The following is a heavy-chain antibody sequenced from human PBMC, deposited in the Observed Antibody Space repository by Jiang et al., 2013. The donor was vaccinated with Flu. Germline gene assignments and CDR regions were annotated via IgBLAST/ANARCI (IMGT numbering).Heavy chain of an antibody. Sequence: SCAASGFTFSNYGMHWVRQAPGKGLEWVAVISHDGSKTYYADSVKGRFTISRDNSKNTLFLQMNSLRPDDTAVYHCAKDAPGASVSLTGPFDYWGQGNLVSVSS. V-gene: IGHV3-30*18. D-gene: IGHD1-14*01. CDR2: ISHDGSKT. CDR3: AKDAPGASVSLTGPFDY. CDR1: GFTFSNYG. J-gene: IGHJ4*02.